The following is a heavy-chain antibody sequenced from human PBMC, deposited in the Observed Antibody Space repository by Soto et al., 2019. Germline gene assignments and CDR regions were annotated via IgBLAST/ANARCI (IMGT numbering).Heavy chain of an antibody. J-gene: IGHJ4*02. CDR3: TTDPDIVATGTIDY. D-gene: IGHD5-12*01. Sequence: PGRSLRLSCVASGFTFKGAWMNWVRQAPGKGLEWVGRIKSKTDGGTTDYAAPVKGRFTISRDDSKNTLYLQMNSLKTEDTAVYYCTTDPDIVATGTIDYLGQGNLVTVS. CDR1: GFTFKGAW. CDR2: IKSKTDGGTT. V-gene: IGHV3-15*07.